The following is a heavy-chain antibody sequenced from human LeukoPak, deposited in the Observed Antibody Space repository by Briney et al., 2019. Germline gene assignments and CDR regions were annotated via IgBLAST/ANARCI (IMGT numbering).Heavy chain of an antibody. D-gene: IGHD2-2*01. CDR1: GYTFTGYY. J-gene: IGHJ4*02. V-gene: IGHV1-2*02. Sequence: ASVKVSSKASGYTFTGYYMHWVRQAPGQGLEWIGWINPNSGGTNYAQKFQGRVTMTRDTSISTAYMELSRLRSDDTAVYYCARELGVPPDCSSTSCYLDYWGQGTLVTVSS. CDR2: INPNSGGT. CDR3: ARELGVPPDCSSTSCYLDY.